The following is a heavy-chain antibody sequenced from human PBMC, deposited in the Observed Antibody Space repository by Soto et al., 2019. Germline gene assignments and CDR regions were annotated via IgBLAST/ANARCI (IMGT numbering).Heavy chain of an antibody. CDR2: IYHSGSP. V-gene: IGHV4-59*08. J-gene: IGHJ4*02. CDR3: ARHVDTATGTDY. CDR1: VASMNNHY. D-gene: IGHD5-18*01. Sequence: PSETLSLTCAVSVASMNNHYWTWIRQPPGKGLEWLGEIYHSGSPNYNPSLKSRLTISVDTSKHQFSLKLNSVTAADTAIYYCARHVDTATGTDYWGQGTLVTVS.